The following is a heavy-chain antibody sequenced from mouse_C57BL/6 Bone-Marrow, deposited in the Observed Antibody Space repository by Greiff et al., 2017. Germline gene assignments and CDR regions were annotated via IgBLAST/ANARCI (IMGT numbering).Heavy chain of an antibody. Sequence: VQLQQPGAELVKPGTSVKMSCKASGYTFTSYWITWVKQRPGQGLEWIGDIYPGSGSTNYNEKFKSKATLTVDTSSSTAYMQLSSLTAEDSAVYYCARERGYGSSYGFAYWGQGTLVTVSA. CDR2: IYPGSGST. J-gene: IGHJ3*01. D-gene: IGHD1-1*01. CDR3: ARERGYGSSYGFAY. V-gene: IGHV1-55*01. CDR1: GYTFTSYW.